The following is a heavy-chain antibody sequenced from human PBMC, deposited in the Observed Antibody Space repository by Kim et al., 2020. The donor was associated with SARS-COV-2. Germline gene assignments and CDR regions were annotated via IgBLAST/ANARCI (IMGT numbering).Heavy chain of an antibody. D-gene: IGHD2-2*01. CDR3: AREGLYCSSTSCKTTPANLSPQELDFYYYGMDV. V-gene: IGHV3-33*01. CDR2: IWYDGSNK. J-gene: IGHJ6*02. CDR1: GFTFSSYG. Sequence: GGSLRLSCAASGFTFSSYGMHWVRQAPGKGLEWVAAIWYDGSNKYYADSVKGRFTISRDNSKNTLYLQMNSLRAEDTAVYYCAREGLYCSSTSCKTTPANLSPQELDFYYYGMDVWGQGTTVTVSS.